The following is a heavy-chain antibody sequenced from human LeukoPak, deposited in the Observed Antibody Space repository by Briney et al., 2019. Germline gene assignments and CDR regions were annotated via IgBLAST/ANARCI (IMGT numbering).Heavy chain of an antibody. V-gene: IGHV3-9*01. CDR1: GFTFDDYA. CDR2: ISWNSGSI. CDR3: AKSSGYSYGYGYFQH. D-gene: IGHD5-18*01. Sequence: PGESLRLSCAASGFTFDDYAMHWVRQAPGKGLEWVSGISWNSGSIGYADSVKGRFTISRDNAKNSLYLQMNSLRAEDTALYYCAKSSGYSYGYGYFQHWGQGTLVTVSS. J-gene: IGHJ1*01.